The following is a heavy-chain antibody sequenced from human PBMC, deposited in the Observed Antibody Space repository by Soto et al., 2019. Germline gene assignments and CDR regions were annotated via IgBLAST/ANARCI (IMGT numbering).Heavy chain of an antibody. CDR3: ANGSGPSGSYGYFDS. Sequence: GGSLRLSCVASGFPFSSFSMSWVRQAPGKGLEWVSSVGGSGFSTYYADSVKGRFTISRDNSKSTLYLEMNSLRGDDTAVYFCANGSGPSGSYGYFDSWGQGTMVTVSS. D-gene: IGHD6-19*01. V-gene: IGHV3-23*01. CDR2: VGGSGFST. CDR1: GFPFSSFS. J-gene: IGHJ4*02.